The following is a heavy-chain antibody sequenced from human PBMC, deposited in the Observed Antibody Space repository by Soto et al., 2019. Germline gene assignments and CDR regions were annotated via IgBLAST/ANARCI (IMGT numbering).Heavy chain of an antibody. CDR1: GGSISDSY. CDR2: IYSSGDT. D-gene: IGHD1-1*01. Sequence: QVQLQQSGPGLVKPSETLSLTCSVSGGSISDSYWSWIRQPPGKGLEWIGYIYSSGDTYSNPSLKSRLTISVDTSKKQFSLNLVSVTAADTAIYYCAKITMIGTAAMRAFDIWGQGTMVTVSS. J-gene: IGHJ3*02. V-gene: IGHV4-59*03. CDR3: AKITMIGTAAMRAFDI.